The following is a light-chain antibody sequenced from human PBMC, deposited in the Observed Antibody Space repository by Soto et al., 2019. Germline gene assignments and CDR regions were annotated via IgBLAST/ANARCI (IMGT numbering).Light chain of an antibody. CDR3: NSYTGTTLG. V-gene: IGLV2-14*01. CDR2: EVS. J-gene: IGLJ2*01. CDR1: SSDVSANKY. Sequence: QSALTQPASVSGSPGQSITISCTGTSSDVSANKYVSWYQQHPGKAPKLIIYEVSIRPSGVSKRFSGSKSGNTASLTISGIQAEEEADYYCNSYTGTTLGFGGGTKLTVL.